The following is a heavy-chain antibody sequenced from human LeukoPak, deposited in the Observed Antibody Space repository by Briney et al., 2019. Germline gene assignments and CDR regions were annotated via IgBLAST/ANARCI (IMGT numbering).Heavy chain of an antibody. Sequence: GGSLRLSCAASGFTFNNYAMSWVRQAPGKGLEWVSTITGSGGSTYSADSVKGRLTISRDNSKNTLYLQMNSLRADDTALYYRARNQDSSWYYYYMDVWGKGTTVTVSS. CDR3: ARNQDSSWYYYYMDV. CDR1: GFTFNNYA. D-gene: IGHD6-13*01. J-gene: IGHJ6*03. CDR2: ITGSGGST. V-gene: IGHV3-23*01.